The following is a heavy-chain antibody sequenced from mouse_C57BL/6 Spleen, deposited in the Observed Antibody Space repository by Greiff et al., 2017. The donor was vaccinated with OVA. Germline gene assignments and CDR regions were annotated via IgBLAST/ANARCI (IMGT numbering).Heavy chain of an antibody. CDR2: IDPSDSET. CDR3: AREGNDYDYAMDY. Sequence: QVQLQQPGAELVRPGSSVKLSCKASGYTFTSYWMHWVKQRPIQGLEWIGNIDPSDSETPYNQKFKDKATLTVDKSSSTAYMQLSSLTSEDSAVYYCAREGNDYDYAMDYWGQGTSVTVSS. J-gene: IGHJ4*01. D-gene: IGHD2-4*01. V-gene: IGHV1-52*01. CDR1: GYTFTSYW.